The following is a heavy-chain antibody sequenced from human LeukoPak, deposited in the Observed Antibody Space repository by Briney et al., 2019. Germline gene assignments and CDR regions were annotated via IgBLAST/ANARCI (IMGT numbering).Heavy chain of an antibody. V-gene: IGHV3-23*01. D-gene: IGHD1-14*01. J-gene: IGHJ3*02. CDR1: GFTFSSYA. CDR2: ISGSGGST. Sequence: GGSLRLSCAASGFTFSSYAMSWVRQAPGKGLEWVSAISGSGGSTYYADSVKGRFTISRYNSKNTLYLQMNSLRAEDTAVYYCAKDERAEGGAFDIWGQGTMVTVSS. CDR3: AKDERAEGGAFDI.